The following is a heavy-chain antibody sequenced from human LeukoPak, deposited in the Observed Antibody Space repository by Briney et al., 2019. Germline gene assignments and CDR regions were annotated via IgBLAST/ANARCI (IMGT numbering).Heavy chain of an antibody. CDR1: GFTFSDYY. CDR3: AKGVVVVPAKYYFDY. D-gene: IGHD2-15*01. Sequence: GGSLRLSCSASGFTFSDYYMSWIRQAPGKGLVWVSYISSGGNTIYYADSVKGHFTISRDNAKNSLSLQMNSLKPGDTAVYYCAKGVVVVPAKYYFDYWGQGTLVTVSS. J-gene: IGHJ4*02. CDR2: ISSGGNTI. V-gene: IGHV3-11*04.